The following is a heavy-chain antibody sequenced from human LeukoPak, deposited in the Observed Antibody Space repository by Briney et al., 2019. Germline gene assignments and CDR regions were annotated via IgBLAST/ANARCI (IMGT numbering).Heavy chain of an antibody. Sequence: GESLKISCQGSGYSFTSYWIGWVRQMPGKGLEWMWIIYPGDSDTRYSPSFQGQVTISADKSISTAYLQWSSLKASDTAMYYCARQAAYSSGWYNWFDPWGQGTLVTVSS. CDR1: GYSFTSYW. CDR3: ARQAAYSSGWYNWFDP. CDR2: IYPGDSDT. V-gene: IGHV5-51*01. J-gene: IGHJ5*02. D-gene: IGHD6-19*01.